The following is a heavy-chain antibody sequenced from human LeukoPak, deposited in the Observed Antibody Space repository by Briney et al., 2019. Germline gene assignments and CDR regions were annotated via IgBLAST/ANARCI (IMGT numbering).Heavy chain of an antibody. V-gene: IGHV1-18*01. J-gene: IGHJ6*03. CDR3: ARSSGRSPNREYMDV. Sequence: GASVKVSCKASGYTFTSYGISWVRQAPGQGLEWMGWISAYNGNTNYAQKLQGRVTMTTDTSTSTAYMELRSLRSEDTAVYYCARSSGRSPNREYMDVWGKGTTVTVSS. CDR1: GYTFTSYG. D-gene: IGHD1-14*01. CDR2: ISAYNGNT.